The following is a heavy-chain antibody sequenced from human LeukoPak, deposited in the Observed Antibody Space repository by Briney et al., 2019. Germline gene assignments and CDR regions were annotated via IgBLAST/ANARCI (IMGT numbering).Heavy chain of an antibody. D-gene: IGHD2-2*01. CDR1: GYSLTSYW. CDR3: ASAVRDIVVVPAAQTDAFDI. Sequence: GESLKISCKGSGYSLTSYWIGWVRQMPGKGLEWMGIIYPSDSDTRYSPSFQGQVTISADKSISTAYLQWSSLKASDTAMYYCASAVRDIVVVPAAQTDAFDIWGQGTMVTVSS. J-gene: IGHJ3*02. V-gene: IGHV5-51*01. CDR2: IYPSDSDT.